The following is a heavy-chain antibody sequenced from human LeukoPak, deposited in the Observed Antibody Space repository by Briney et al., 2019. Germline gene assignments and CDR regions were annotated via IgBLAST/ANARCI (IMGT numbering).Heavy chain of an antibody. CDR1: GDSISSSSFY. CDR2: IYYNGST. V-gene: IGHV4-39*01. CDR3: ARHGRPGYYDNFNF. J-gene: IGHJ4*02. D-gene: IGHD3-16*01. Sequence: PSETLSLTCTVSGDSISSSSFYWGWIRQPPGKGLEWIGSIYYNGSTYYKSSLKSRVTISVDRSKNQFSLKLRSVAAADTAVYCCARHGRPGYYDNFNFWSQGSLVTVSS.